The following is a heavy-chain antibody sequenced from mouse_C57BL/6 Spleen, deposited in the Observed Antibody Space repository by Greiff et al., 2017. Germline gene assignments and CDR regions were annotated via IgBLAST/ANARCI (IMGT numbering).Heavy chain of an antibody. V-gene: IGHV1-52*01. J-gene: IGHJ2*01. D-gene: IGHD2-5*01. CDR2: IDPSDSET. Sequence: QVQLQQSGAELVRPGSSVKLSCKASGYTFTSYWMHWVKQRPIQGLEWIGNIDPSDSETHYNQKFKDKATLTVDTSSSTAYMQLSSLTSEDSAVYSCARSAYSNYGYWGQGTTLTVSS. CDR3: ARSAYSNYGY. CDR1: GYTFTSYW.